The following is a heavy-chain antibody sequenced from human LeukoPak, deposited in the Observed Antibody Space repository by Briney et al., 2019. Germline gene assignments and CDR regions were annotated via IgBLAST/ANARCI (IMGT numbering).Heavy chain of an antibody. D-gene: IGHD2-15*01. CDR2: MNPNSGNT. J-gene: IGHJ4*02. V-gene: IGHV1-8*01. Sequence: ASVKVSCKASGYTFTGYDINWVRQATGQGLEWMGWMNPNSGNTGYAQKFQGRVTMTRNSPITTAYMELSSLRSEDTAVYYCARRHGRCSDGSCYYPDYWGQGTLVTVSS. CDR1: GYTFTGYD. CDR3: ARRHGRCSDGSCYYPDY.